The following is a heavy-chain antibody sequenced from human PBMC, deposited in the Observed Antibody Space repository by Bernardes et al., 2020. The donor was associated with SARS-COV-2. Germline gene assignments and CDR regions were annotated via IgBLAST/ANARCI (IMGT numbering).Heavy chain of an antibody. CDR2: IYSGGST. CDR1: GVDVTKSY. CDR3: ARLLIVGSVSYRGHWYFDL. J-gene: IGHJ2*01. Sequence: GGSLRLSCAVSGVDVTKSYMAWVRQTPGKGLEWVSIIYSGGSTYYADSVKGRFTIFRQTSKNTLHLQMNSLTRDDTAVYYCARLLIVGSVSYRGHWYFDLWGRGTRVNVSS. V-gene: IGHV3-53*04. D-gene: IGHD3-16*01.